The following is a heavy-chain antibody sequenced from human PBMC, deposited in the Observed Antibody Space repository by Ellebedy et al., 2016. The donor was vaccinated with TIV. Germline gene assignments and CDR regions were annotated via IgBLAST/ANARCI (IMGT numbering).Heavy chain of an antibody. D-gene: IGHD3-16*01. CDR3: ARGREGGVYFDY. V-gene: IGHV4-34*01. J-gene: IGHJ4*02. Sequence: MPSETLSLTCAVYGGSFSGYYWSWIRQPPGKGLEWIGEINHSGSTNYNPSLKSRVTVSVDTSKNQFSLKLSSVTAADTAVYYCARGREGGVYFDYWGQGTLVTVSS. CDR1: GGSFSGYY. CDR2: INHSGST.